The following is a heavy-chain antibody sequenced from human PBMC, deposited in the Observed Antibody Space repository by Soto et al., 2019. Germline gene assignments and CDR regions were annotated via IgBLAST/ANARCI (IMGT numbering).Heavy chain of an antibody. J-gene: IGHJ4*02. D-gene: IGHD3-3*01. CDR3: AKDNDFWSGTLVDY. CDR1: GFTFSSYA. Sequence: GGSLRLSCAASGFTFSSYAMSWVRQAPGKGLEWVSAISGSGGSTYYADSVKGRFTISRDNSKNTLYLQMNSLRAEDTAVYYCAKDNDFWSGTLVDYWGQGTLVTVSS. CDR2: ISGSGGST. V-gene: IGHV3-23*01.